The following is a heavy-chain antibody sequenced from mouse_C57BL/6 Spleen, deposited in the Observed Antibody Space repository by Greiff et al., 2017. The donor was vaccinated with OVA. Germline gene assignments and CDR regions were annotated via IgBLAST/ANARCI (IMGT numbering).Heavy chain of an antibody. CDR1: GYTFTSYW. Sequence: QVQLQQPGTELVKPGASVKLSCKASGYTFTSYWMHWVKQRPGQGLEWIGNINPSNGGTNYNEKFKSKATLTVDKSSSTAYMQLSSLTSEDSAVYYCARDGENLLRSWYFDVWGTGTTVTVSS. CDR3: ARDGENLLRSWYFDV. CDR2: INPSNGGT. D-gene: IGHD1-1*01. V-gene: IGHV1-53*01. J-gene: IGHJ1*03.